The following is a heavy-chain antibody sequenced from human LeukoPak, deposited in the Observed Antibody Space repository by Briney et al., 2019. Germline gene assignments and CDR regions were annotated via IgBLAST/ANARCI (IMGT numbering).Heavy chain of an antibody. CDR2: IKQDGSEK. Sequence: GGSLRLSCAASGFTFSSYWMSWVRQAPGKGLEWVANIKQDGSEKYYVDSVKGRFTISRDNAKNSLYLQMNSLRAEDTAVYYCARDRSGSYWPGLFDYWGQGTLVTVSS. CDR1: GFTFSSYW. CDR3: ARDRSGSYWPGLFDY. V-gene: IGHV3-7*01. D-gene: IGHD1-26*01. J-gene: IGHJ4*02.